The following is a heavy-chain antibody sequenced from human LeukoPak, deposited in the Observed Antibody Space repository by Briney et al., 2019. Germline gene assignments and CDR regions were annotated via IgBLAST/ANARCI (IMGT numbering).Heavy chain of an antibody. J-gene: IGHJ4*02. Sequence: ASVKVSCKASGYTFTGYYMHWVRQAPGQGLEWMGWINPNSGGTNYAQKFQGRVTMTRDTSISTAYMELSRLRSDDTAVYYCARAGDIVLMVYAMAGYFDYWGQGTLVTVSS. D-gene: IGHD2-8*01. CDR2: INPNSGGT. CDR3: ARAGDIVLMVYAMAGYFDY. V-gene: IGHV1-2*02. CDR1: GYTFTGYY.